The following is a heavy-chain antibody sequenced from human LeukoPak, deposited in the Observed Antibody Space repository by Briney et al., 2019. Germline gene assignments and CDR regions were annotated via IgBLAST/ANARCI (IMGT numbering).Heavy chain of an antibody. CDR2: IKNKAESYTT. CDR1: GFTFSDHY. V-gene: IGHV3-72*01. D-gene: IGHD3-16*01. Sequence: GGSLRLSCVVSGFTFSDHYMDWVREAPGKGLEWVGRIKNKAESYTTEYAASVKGRFTISRDESKNSLYLQMNSLKTEDSAVYYCARGERLGPFDYWGQGTLVTVSS. CDR3: ARGERLGPFDY. J-gene: IGHJ4*02.